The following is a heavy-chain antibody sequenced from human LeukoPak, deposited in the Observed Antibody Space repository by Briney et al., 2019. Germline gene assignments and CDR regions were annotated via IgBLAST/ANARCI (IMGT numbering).Heavy chain of an antibody. CDR1: GYSFTSYW. Sequence: GESLKISCKGSGYSFTSYWIGWVRQMPGKGLEWMGIIYPGDSDTRYSPSFQGQVTISADKSINTAYLQWSSLKASDTAMYYRARGYCGGDCYSSDAFDIWGQGTMVTVSS. V-gene: IGHV5-51*01. CDR3: ARGYCGGDCYSSDAFDI. D-gene: IGHD2-21*02. J-gene: IGHJ3*02. CDR2: IYPGDSDT.